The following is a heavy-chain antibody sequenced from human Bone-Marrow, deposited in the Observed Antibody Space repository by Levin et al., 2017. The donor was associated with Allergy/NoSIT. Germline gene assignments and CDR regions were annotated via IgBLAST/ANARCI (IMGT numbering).Heavy chain of an antibody. CDR2: IYHSGAD. CDR1: GGSITRGDYY. V-gene: IGHV4-30-4*01. J-gene: IGHJ3*01. Sequence: SETLSLTCTVSGGSITRGDYYWNWLRQSPGKAPEWIGHIYHSGADYYNPSLKTRLTISVDTSQNQFYLNLISVTSADTAVYFCARLSAVRDVFDVWGRGIMVTVSS. D-gene: IGHD1-26*01. CDR3: ARLSAVRDVFDV.